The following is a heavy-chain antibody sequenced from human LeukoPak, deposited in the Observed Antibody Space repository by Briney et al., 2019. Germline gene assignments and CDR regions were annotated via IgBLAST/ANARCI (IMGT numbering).Heavy chain of an antibody. CDR2: ISPSGST. CDR3: ARENWSDADFDY. D-gene: IGHD1-1*01. CDR1: GGSISSANYY. J-gene: IGHJ4*02. Sequence: SETLSLTCTVSGGSISSANYYWSWIRQPAGKGLEWIGRISPSGSTNYNPSLRSRLTISVDTSKNQLSLKLSSVTVADTAVYYCARENWSDADFDYWGQGTLVTVSS. V-gene: IGHV4-61*02.